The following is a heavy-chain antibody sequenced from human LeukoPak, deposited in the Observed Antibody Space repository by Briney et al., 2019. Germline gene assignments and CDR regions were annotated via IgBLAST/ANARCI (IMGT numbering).Heavy chain of an antibody. Sequence: PSETLSLTCTVSGGSISSYYWSWIRQPPGKGLEWIEYIYYSGSTNYNPSLKSRVTISVDTSKNQFSLKLSSVTAADTAVYYCARDDILTGYHDYWGQGTLVTVSS. D-gene: IGHD3-9*01. V-gene: IGHV4-59*08. CDR3: ARDDILTGYHDY. CDR1: GGSISSYY. J-gene: IGHJ4*02. CDR2: IYYSGST.